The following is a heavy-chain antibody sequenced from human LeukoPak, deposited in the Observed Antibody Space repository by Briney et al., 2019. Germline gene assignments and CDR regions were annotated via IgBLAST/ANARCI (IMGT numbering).Heavy chain of an antibody. CDR2: INWNGGST. Sequence: PGGSLRLFCAASGFTFDDYGMSWVRQAPGKGLEWVSGINWNGGSTGYADSVKGRFTISRDNAKNSLYLQMNSLRAEDTALYYCARRYCSTTSCPVDYWGQGTLVTVSS. D-gene: IGHD2-2*01. CDR3: ARRYCSTTSCPVDY. V-gene: IGHV3-20*04. CDR1: GFTFDDYG. J-gene: IGHJ4*02.